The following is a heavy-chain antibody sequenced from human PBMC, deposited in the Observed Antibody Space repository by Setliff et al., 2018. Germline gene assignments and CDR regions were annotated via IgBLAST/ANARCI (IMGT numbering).Heavy chain of an antibody. CDR2: IQKSGGT. CDR3: ARVDFTMIQGVLGL. CDR1: GVSISSYY. Sequence: SETLSLTCNVSGVSISSYYWSWIRQPPGKGLESIGYIQKSGGTNYNPALKSRVTISVDMSKNQFSTKLTSVTAADTAVYYCARVDFTMIQGVLGLWGQGTLVTVS. D-gene: IGHD3-10*01. V-gene: IGHV4-59*12. J-gene: IGHJ1*01.